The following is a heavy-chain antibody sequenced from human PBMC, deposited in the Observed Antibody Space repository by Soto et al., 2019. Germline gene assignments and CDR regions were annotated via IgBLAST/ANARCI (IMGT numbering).Heavy chain of an antibody. CDR2: IIPMFGTA. V-gene: IGHV1-69*12. Sequence: QVQLVQSGAEVKKPESSVKVSCKAPGGTFSTYAISWVRQAPGQGLEWMGGIIPMFGTANYAQRFQDIVTLTADESTNTVYMELSRLRSEDTAVYFCASGIQLWLRRINNGYSGWGQGTLVTVSS. D-gene: IGHD5-18*01. CDR3: ASGIQLWLRRINNGYSG. J-gene: IGHJ4*02. CDR1: GGTFSTYA.